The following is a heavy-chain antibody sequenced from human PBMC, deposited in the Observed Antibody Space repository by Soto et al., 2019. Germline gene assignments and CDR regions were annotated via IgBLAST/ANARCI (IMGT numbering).Heavy chain of an antibody. V-gene: IGHV4-30-4*01. CDR1: GGSISSGYYY. D-gene: IGHD6-13*01. Sequence: SETLSLTCSVSGGSISSGYYYWSWIRQPPGKGLEWIGNIYYSGGTYYNPSLKSRVTISVDTSKNQFSLKLSSVTAADTAVFYCAREKGGAAAATGGYYFDYWGQGTLVTVSS. J-gene: IGHJ4*02. CDR2: IYYSGGT. CDR3: AREKGGAAAATGGYYFDY.